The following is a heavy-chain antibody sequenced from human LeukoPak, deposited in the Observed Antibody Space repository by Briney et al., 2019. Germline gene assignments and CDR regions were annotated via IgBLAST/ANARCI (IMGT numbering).Heavy chain of an antibody. CDR3: ARSGAAAGKYFDY. CDR1: GGSISSGGYY. CDR2: IYYSGGT. Sequence: SQTLSLTCSVSGGSISSGGYYWSWIRQHPGKGLEWIGSIYYSGGTYYNPSLKSRVTISGDTSKNQFSLRLSSVTAADTAVYYCARSGAAAGKYFDYWGQGTLVTVSS. J-gene: IGHJ4*02. D-gene: IGHD6-13*01. V-gene: IGHV4-31*03.